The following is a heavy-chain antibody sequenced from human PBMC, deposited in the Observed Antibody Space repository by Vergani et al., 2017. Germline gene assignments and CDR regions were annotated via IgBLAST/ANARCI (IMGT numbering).Heavy chain of an antibody. J-gene: IGHJ4*02. V-gene: IGHV4-39*07. CDR3: ARDNRDHSGWYHSDY. CDR1: GGSISSSSYY. CDR2: IYYSGST. Sequence: QLQLQESGPGLVKPSETLSLTCTVSGGSISSSSYYWGWIRQPPGKGLEWIGSIYYSGSTYYNPSLKSRVTISVDTSKNQFSLKLSSVTAADTAVYYCARDNRDHSGWYHSDYWGQGTLVTVSS. D-gene: IGHD6-19*01.